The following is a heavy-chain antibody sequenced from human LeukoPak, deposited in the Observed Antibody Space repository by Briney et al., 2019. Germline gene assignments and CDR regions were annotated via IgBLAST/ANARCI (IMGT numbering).Heavy chain of an antibody. CDR3: ALAAKPYYYYYYMDV. V-gene: IGHV1-69*13. D-gene: IGHD2-15*01. CDR1: GGTFSSYA. J-gene: IGHJ6*03. CDR2: IIPIFGTA. Sequence: ASVKVSCKASGGTFSSYAISWVRQAPGQGLEWMGGIIPIFGTANYAQKFQGRVTITADESTSTAYMELSSLRSEDTAVYYCALAAKPYYYYYYMDVWGKGTTVTISS.